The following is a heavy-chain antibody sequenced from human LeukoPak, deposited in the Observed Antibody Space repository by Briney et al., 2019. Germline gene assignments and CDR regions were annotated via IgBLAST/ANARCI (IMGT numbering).Heavy chain of an antibody. Sequence: ASVKDSCKAFGYSFTGYHLHWVRQAPRQGLEWMGWVNPKTGGTNYARKFQGRVTMTRDTSINTVNMELSRLTSDDTAVYYCAREFSSKLEWLAYVTGDDAFDVWGQGTMITVS. CDR3: AREFSSKLEWLAYVTGDDAFDV. D-gene: IGHD3-3*01. V-gene: IGHV1-2*02. J-gene: IGHJ3*01. CDR2: VNPKTGGT. CDR1: GYSFTGYH.